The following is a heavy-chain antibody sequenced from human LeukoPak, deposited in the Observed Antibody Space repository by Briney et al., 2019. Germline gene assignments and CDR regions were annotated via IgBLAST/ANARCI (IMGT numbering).Heavy chain of an antibody. D-gene: IGHD6-25*01. Sequence: GGSLRLSCAASGFTFSSYAMHWVRQAPGKGLEWVAVISYDGSNKYYADSVKGRFTISRDNSKNTLYLQMNSLRAEDTAVYYCARGRGHNDYWGQGALVTVSS. CDR1: GFTFSSYA. V-gene: IGHV3-30*04. J-gene: IGHJ4*02. CDR2: ISYDGSNK. CDR3: ARGRGHNDY.